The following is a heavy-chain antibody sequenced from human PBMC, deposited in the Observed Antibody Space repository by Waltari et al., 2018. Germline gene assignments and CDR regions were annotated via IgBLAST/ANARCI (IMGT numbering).Heavy chain of an antibody. Sequence: QVQLQESGPGLVKPSQTLSLTCTVSGGSISSGSYYWSWIRQPAGKGLEWIGRIYTSGSTNYNPSLKSRVTISVDTSKNQFSLKLSSVTAADTAVYYCARAKAAAGPGYYYMDVWGKGTTVTVSS. CDR3: ARAKAAAGPGYYYMDV. J-gene: IGHJ6*03. V-gene: IGHV4-61*02. CDR2: IYTSGST. CDR1: GGSISSGSYY. D-gene: IGHD6-13*01.